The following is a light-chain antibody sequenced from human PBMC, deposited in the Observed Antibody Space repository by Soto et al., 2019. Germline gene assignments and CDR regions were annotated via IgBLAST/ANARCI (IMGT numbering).Light chain of an antibody. J-gene: IGLJ2*01. Sequence: QSALTQPASVSGSPGQWITISCAGTSSDIGGFNYISWYQQHPGKAPTLIIYEVRNRPSGGSNRFSGAKSGNTASLTISGLQAEDEANYYCSSYATSSTVIFGGGTKLTVL. CDR2: EVR. CDR3: SSYATSSTVI. CDR1: SSDIGGFNY. V-gene: IGLV2-14*01.